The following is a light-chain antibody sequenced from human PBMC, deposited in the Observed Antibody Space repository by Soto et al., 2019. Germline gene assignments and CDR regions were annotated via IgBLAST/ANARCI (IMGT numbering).Light chain of an antibody. J-gene: IGLJ3*02. CDR3: LLSYSGARGNWV. CDR1: SGAVTSGLY. V-gene: IGLV7-46*01. Sequence: QAVVTQEPSLTVSPGGTVTLTCGSSSGAVTSGLYPYWFQQKPGQAPRTLIYDTSNKHSWTPARFSGSLLGGKAALTLSGAQPEDEAEYYCLLSYSGARGNWVFGGGTKLTVL. CDR2: DTS.